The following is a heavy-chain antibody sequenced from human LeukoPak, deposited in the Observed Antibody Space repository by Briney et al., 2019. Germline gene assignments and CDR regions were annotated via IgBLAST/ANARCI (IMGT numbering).Heavy chain of an antibody. CDR3: ARGSYSSSWKTFDY. Sequence: GGSLRLSCAASGFTFSSYAMHWVRQAPGKGLEWVAVISYDGSNKYYADSVKGRFTISRDNSKNTLYLQMNSLRADDTAMYYCARGSYSSSWKTFDYWGQGTLVTVSS. CDR1: GFTFSSYA. D-gene: IGHD6-13*01. CDR2: ISYDGSNK. J-gene: IGHJ4*02. V-gene: IGHV3-30*04.